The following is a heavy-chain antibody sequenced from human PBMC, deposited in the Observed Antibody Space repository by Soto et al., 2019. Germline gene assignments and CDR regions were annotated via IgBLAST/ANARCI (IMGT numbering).Heavy chain of an antibody. V-gene: IGHV4-30-2*01. CDR3: ARENSGGDYLDY. CDR2: IYHSGST. CDR1: GGSISSGGYS. J-gene: IGHJ4*02. Sequence: SETLSLTCAVSGGSISSGGYSWSWIRQPPGKGLEWIGYIYHSGSTYYNPSLKSRVTISVDRSKNQFSLKLSSVTAADTAVYYCARENSGGDYLDYWGQGTLVTVSS. D-gene: IGHD1-7*01.